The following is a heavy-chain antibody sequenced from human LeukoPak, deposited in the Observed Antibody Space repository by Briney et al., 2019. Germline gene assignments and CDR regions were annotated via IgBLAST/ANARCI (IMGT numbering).Heavy chain of an antibody. CDR2: IYTSGST. Sequence: SETLSLTCTVSGGSISSGSSYWRWIRQPAGKGLQWIGRIYTSGSTNYNPSLKSRVTISVDTSKNQFSLKLSSVTAADAAVYYCARVPPYYDILSFDIWGQGTMVTVSS. D-gene: IGHD3-9*01. V-gene: IGHV4-61*02. CDR3: ARVPPYYDILSFDI. CDR1: GGSISSGSSY. J-gene: IGHJ3*02.